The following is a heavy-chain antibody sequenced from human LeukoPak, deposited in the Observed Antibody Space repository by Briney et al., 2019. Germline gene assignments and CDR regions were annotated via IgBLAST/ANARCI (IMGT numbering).Heavy chain of an antibody. D-gene: IGHD6-19*01. CDR3: AGHTYTGLGDY. CDR1: GGSISSYY. J-gene: IGHJ4*02. CDR2: IYYCGST. V-gene: IGHV4-59*01. Sequence: SETLSLTCTVSGGSISSYYWSWIRQPPGKGLEWIGYIYYCGSTNYNPPLKSRVTISVDTSKNQFSLKLSSVTAADTAVYYCAGHTYTGLGDYWGQGTLVTVSS.